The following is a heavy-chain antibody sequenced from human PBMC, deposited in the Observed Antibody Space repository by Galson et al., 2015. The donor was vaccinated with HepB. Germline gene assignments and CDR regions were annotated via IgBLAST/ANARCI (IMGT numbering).Heavy chain of an antibody. CDR3: ARGGRGSGWRHWYFDL. D-gene: IGHD6-19*01. V-gene: IGHV3-21*01. CDR1: GFTFSTYN. CDR2: ITTFSSSYI. Sequence: CLRLSCAASGFTFSTYNMNWVRQAPGKGLEWVSSITTFSSSYIYYADSLKGRFTISRDNAKNSLYLQINNLRAGDTAVYYCARGGRGSGWRHWYFDLWGRGTLVIVSS. J-gene: IGHJ2*01.